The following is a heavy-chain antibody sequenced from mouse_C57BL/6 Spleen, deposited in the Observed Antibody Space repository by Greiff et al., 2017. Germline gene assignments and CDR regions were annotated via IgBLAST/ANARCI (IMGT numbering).Heavy chain of an antibody. CDR1: GYTFTSYW. V-gene: IGHV1-61*01. CDR3: ARSGGYDVRAWFAY. J-gene: IGHJ3*01. CDR2: IYPSDSET. D-gene: IGHD2-2*01. Sequence: VQLQQPGAELVRPGSSVKLSCKASGYTFTSYWMDWVKQRPGQGLEWIGNIYPSDSETHYNQKFKDKATLTVDKSSSTAYMQLSSLTSEDSAVYYCARSGGYDVRAWFAYWGQGTLVTVSA.